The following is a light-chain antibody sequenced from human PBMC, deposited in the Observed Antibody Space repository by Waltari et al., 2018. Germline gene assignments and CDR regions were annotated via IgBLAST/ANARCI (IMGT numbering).Light chain of an antibody. CDR2: RMN. CDR3: AAWDDSLSVNWV. Sequence: QSVLTQPPSASGTPGQRVTISCSGSSSNIGSSYVYWYQQLPGTAPKLLIYRMNQRPSVAPDRVSGSKSGTSASLAISGLRSEDEADYYCAAWDDSLSVNWVFGGGTKLTVL. CDR1: SSNIGSSY. V-gene: IGLV1-47*01. J-gene: IGLJ3*02.